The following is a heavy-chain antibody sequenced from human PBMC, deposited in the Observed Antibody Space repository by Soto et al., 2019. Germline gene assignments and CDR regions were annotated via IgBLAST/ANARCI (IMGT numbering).Heavy chain of an antibody. CDR3: ARGEWQLDSRFDY. CDR1: GGSISSYY. D-gene: IGHD6-13*01. V-gene: IGHV4-59*01. Sequence: PSETLSLTCTVSGGSISSYYWRWIRQPPVKGLEWIGYIYYSGSTNYNPSLKSRVTISVDTTKNQFSLKLSSVTAADTAVYYCARGEWQLDSRFDYRGQGTLVTVSS. CDR2: IYYSGST. J-gene: IGHJ4*02.